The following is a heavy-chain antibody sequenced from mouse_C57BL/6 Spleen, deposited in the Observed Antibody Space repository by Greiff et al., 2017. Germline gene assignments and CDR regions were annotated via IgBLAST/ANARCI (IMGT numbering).Heavy chain of an antibody. J-gene: IGHJ2*01. CDR3: ARWAPDYFDY. Sequence: QVQLQQSDAELVKPGASVTISCKASGYTFTDHTIHWMKQRPDQGLEWIGHIYPRAGSTKYNEKFKGKATLTADKSSSTAYMQLNSLTSEDSSVYCCARWAPDYFDYWGQGTTLTVSS. CDR2: IYPRAGST. V-gene: IGHV1-78*01. D-gene: IGHD3-1*01. CDR1: GYTFTDHT.